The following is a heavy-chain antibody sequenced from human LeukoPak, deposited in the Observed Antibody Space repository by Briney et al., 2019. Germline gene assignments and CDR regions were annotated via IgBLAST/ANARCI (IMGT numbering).Heavy chain of an antibody. J-gene: IGHJ1*01. CDR3: ATALTPMDVVAPAYEYFQH. CDR1: GYTLTELS. Sequence: ASVKVSCKVSGYTLTELSMHWVRQAPGKGLEWMGGFDPEDGETIYAQKFQGRVTMTEDTSTDTAYMELSSLRSEDTAVYYCATALTPMDVVAPAYEYFQHWGQGTLVTVSS. V-gene: IGHV1-24*01. CDR2: FDPEDGET. D-gene: IGHD2-2*01.